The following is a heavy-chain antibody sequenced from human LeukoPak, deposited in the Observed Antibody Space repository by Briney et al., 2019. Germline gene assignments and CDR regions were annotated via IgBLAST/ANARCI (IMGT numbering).Heavy chain of an antibody. CDR1: GYSFSNYW. D-gene: IGHD6-13*01. V-gene: IGHV5-51*01. J-gene: IGHJ4*02. CDR2: IYPGDSDT. CDR3: ARHGLRGIAAAHFDY. Sequence: GESLKISCKGSGYSFSNYWIAWVRQMPGKGLEWMGIIYPGDSDTKYSPSFQGQVTISADKSISTAYLQWSSLKASDTAMYYCARHGLRGIAAAHFDYWSQGALVTVSS.